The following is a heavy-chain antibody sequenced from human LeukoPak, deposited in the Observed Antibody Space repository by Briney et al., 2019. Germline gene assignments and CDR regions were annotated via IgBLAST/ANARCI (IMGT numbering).Heavy chain of an antibody. CDR3: ARDHHNRGPLSH. D-gene: IGHD3-16*02. CDR2: IYSGGST. J-gene: IGHJ4*02. CDR1: EFSVGSNY. Sequence: GGSLRLSCAASEFSVGSNYMTWVRQAPGKGLEWASLIYSGGSTYYADSVKGRFTISRDNSKNTLYLQMNSLRAEDTAVYYCARDHHNRGPLSHWGQGTLVTVSS. V-gene: IGHV3-66*01.